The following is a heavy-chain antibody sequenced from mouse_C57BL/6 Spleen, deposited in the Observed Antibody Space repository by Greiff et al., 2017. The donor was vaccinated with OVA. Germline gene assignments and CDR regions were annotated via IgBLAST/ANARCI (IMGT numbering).Heavy chain of an antibody. CDR1: GYTFTSYW. V-gene: IGHV1-52*01. D-gene: IGHD3-2*02. Sequence: VKLQQPGAELVRPGSSVKLSCKASGYTFTSYWMHWVKQRPIQGLEWIGNIDPSDSETHYNQKFKDKATLTVDKSSSTAYMQLSSLTSEDSAVYYCATSSGRYYAMDYWGQGTSVTVSS. CDR2: IDPSDSET. J-gene: IGHJ4*01. CDR3: ATSSGRYYAMDY.